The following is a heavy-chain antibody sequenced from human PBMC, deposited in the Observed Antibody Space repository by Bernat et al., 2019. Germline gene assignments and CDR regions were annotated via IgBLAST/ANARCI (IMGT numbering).Heavy chain of an antibody. CDR2: ISYDGSNK. V-gene: IGHV3-30*18. CDR1: GFTFSSYG. CDR3: AKEHGYPIPARAFDI. Sequence: QVQLVESGGGVVQPGRSLRLSCAASGFTFSSYGMHWVRQAPGKGLEWVAVISYDGSNKYYADSVKGRFTISRDNSKNTLYLQMNSLRAEDTAVYYCAKEHGYPIPARAFDIWGQGTMVTVSS. D-gene: IGHD5-24*01. J-gene: IGHJ3*02.